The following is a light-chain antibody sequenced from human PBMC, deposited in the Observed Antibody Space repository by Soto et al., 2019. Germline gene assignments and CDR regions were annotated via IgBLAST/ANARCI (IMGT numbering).Light chain of an antibody. CDR1: ESVINSY. CDR2: GAS. CDR3: QQYGSSPQT. V-gene: IGKV3-20*01. Sequence: EIVLTQSPGTLSLSPGERATLSCRASESVINSYLAWYQHKPGQAPRLLIYGASSRATGIPDSFSGSGSGTDFTLTISRVEPEDFAVYYCQQYGSSPQTFGQGTKVEIK. J-gene: IGKJ1*01.